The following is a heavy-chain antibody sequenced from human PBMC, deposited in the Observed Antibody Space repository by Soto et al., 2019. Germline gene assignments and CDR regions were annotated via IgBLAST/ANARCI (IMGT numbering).Heavy chain of an antibody. Sequence: QITLKESGPTLVKPTQTLTLTCTFSGFSLSTSGVGVGWIRQPPGKALEWLALIYWDDDKRYSPSLKRRLTITKETSTKQVVLTKTNMAPVDTATYFCAHRPSYCSGGSCYSGFDYWGQGTLVTVSS. CDR1: GFSLSTSGVG. D-gene: IGHD2-15*01. CDR2: IYWDDDK. V-gene: IGHV2-5*02. CDR3: AHRPSYCSGGSCYSGFDY. J-gene: IGHJ4*02.